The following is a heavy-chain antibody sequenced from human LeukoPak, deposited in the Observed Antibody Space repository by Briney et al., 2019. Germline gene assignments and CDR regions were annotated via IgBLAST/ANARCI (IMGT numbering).Heavy chain of an antibody. CDR3: ARDYTSTWWGGSIY. D-gene: IGHD2-8*02. CDR1: GYTFTDYF. J-gene: IGHJ4*02. Sequence: ASVKVSCKTYGYTFTDYFLHWVRQAPGRGLEWMGCINPSSGDTHYAQKFQGRVIMTRDTSISTAYMELSSLRSDDTALYFCARDYTSTWWGGSIYWGQGTLVTVSS. CDR2: INPSSGDT. V-gene: IGHV1-2*02.